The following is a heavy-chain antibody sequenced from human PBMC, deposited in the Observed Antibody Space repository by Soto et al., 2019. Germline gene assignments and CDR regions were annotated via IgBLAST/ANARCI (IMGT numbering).Heavy chain of an antibody. Sequence: SGPTLVNPTETLTLTCTFSGFSLTSPGMCVSWIRQSPGKALEWLALIERDDDDKYYSTSLKTRLTISKDTRKNQVVLTMANMEPADTATYYCARSIRGPRRFNGMDVWG. CDR2: IERDDDDK. V-gene: IGHV2-70*13. J-gene: IGHJ6*02. D-gene: IGHD1-20*01. CDR1: GFSLTSPGMC. CDR3: ARSIRGPRRFNGMDV.